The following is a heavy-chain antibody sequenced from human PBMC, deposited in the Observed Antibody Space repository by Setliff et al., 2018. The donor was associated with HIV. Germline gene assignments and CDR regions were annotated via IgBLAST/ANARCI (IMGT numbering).Heavy chain of an antibody. Sequence: ASVKVSCKASGGTFRSHEISWVRQAPGQGLEWMGGIVPILNTGNYAPKFRGRVTITADESTTTAYMELSSLRSEDTAVYYCARIPNHSSGFDYWGQGTPVTVSS. CDR2: IVPILNTG. CDR3: ARIPNHSSGFDY. D-gene: IGHD3-22*01. J-gene: IGHJ4*02. V-gene: IGHV1-69*13. CDR1: GGTFRSHE.